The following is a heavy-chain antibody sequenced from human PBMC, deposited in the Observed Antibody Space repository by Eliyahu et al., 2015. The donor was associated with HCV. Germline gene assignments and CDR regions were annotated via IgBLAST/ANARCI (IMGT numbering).Heavy chain of an antibody. J-gene: IGHJ2*01. Sequence: EVQLVESGGGLVQPGGSXRLXXAASGFTFSSYSMNWVRQAPGKGLEWVSYISSSSSTIYYADSVKGRFTISRDNAKNSLYLQMNSLRDEDTAVYYCAIPIRDSSSSGDRGTLVTVSS. D-gene: IGHD6-6*01. V-gene: IGHV3-48*02. CDR1: GFTFSSYS. CDR3: AIPIRDSSSS. CDR2: ISSSSSTI.